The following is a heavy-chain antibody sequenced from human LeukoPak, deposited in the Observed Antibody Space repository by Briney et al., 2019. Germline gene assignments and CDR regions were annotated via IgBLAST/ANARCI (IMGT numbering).Heavy chain of an antibody. CDR2: ISSSRRYI. D-gene: IGHD4/OR15-4a*01. J-gene: IGHJ4*02. V-gene: IGHV3-21*04. CDR1: GFTFSSYS. Sequence: PGGSLRLSCAASGFTFSSYSMNWVRQAPGRGLEWVSSISSSRRYIYYADSVKGRFTISRDNSKNTLYLQMNSLRAEDTAVYYCARRAGAYSHPYDYWGQGTLVTVSS. CDR3: ARRAGAYSHPYDY.